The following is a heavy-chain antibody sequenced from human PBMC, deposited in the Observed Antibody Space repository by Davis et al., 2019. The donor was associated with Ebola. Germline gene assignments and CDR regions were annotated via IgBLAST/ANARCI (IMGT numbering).Heavy chain of an antibody. Sequence: AASVKVSCKTSGYTLPTYMIHWVRQAPGQGLEWLGRINGGSGNTKYSQRFQDRVTITRDTSASTAYMELSSLRSEDTAVYYCARDPTYYDILTGQRNFYGMDVWGQGTTVTVSS. D-gene: IGHD3-9*01. CDR1: GYTLPTYM. V-gene: IGHV1-3*01. J-gene: IGHJ6*02. CDR3: ARDPTYYDILTGQRNFYGMDV. CDR2: INGGSGNT.